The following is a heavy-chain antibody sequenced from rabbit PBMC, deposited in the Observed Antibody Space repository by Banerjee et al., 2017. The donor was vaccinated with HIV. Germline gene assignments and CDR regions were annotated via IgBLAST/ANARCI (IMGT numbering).Heavy chain of an antibody. CDR3: ARPTYYADAYDL. V-gene: IGHV1S45*01. Sequence: QEQLEESGGDLVKPEGSLTLTCTASGFSFSSSYWISWVRQAPGKGLEWIGYIYTSSGDTYYASWAKGRFTISKTSSTTVTLQMTSLTAADTATYFCARPTYYADAYDLWGPGTLVTVS. CDR2: IYTSSGDT. D-gene: IGHD6-1*01. CDR1: GFSFSSSYW. J-gene: IGHJ4*01.